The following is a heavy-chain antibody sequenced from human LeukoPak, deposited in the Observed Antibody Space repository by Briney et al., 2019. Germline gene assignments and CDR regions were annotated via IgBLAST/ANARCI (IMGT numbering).Heavy chain of an antibody. CDR2: ISYSGNT. V-gene: IGHV4-30-4*07. CDR3: ARVDLYDFHFDY. CDR1: GGSISSGGYS. J-gene: IGHJ4*02. Sequence: SETLSLTCAVSGGSISSGGYSWSWIRRPPGKGLEWIGYISYSGNTYYNPSLKSRVTISIDTSKNQFSLKLSSVTAADTAVYYCARVDLYDFHFDYRGQGTLVTVSS. D-gene: IGHD5/OR15-5a*01.